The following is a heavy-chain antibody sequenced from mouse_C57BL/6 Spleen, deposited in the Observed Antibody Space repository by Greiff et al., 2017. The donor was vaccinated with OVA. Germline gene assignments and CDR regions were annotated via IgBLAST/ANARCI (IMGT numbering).Heavy chain of an antibody. CDR1: GFTFSDYY. J-gene: IGHJ4*01. D-gene: IGHD2-3*01. CDR3: ARARWLLPPYYAMDY. V-gene: IGHV5-16*01. Sequence: EVKVVESAGGLVQPGSSMKLSCTASGFTFSDYYMAWVRQVPEKGLEWVANINYDGSSTYYLDSLKSRFLISRDNAKNILYLQMSSLKSEDTATYYCARARWLLPPYYAMDYWGQGASVTVAS. CDR2: INYDGSST.